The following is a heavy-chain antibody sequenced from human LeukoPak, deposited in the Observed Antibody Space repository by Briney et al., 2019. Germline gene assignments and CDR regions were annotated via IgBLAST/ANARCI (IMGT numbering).Heavy chain of an antibody. V-gene: IGHV3-7*01. Sequence: GGSLRLSCGVSGFTFGRSWMSWVRQTPAKGLEFVANIKEDRSVGNYVDSVQGRFTISRDNAKNSLYLHMNSLKAEDTAVYYCARDPGYSSFDYWGQGTLVTVSS. D-gene: IGHD6-13*01. CDR1: GFTFGRSW. J-gene: IGHJ4*02. CDR2: IKEDRSVG. CDR3: ARDPGYSSFDY.